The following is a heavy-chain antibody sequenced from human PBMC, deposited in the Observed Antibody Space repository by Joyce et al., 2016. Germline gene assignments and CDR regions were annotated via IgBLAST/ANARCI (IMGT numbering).Heavy chain of an antibody. CDR1: GGSISSGGSY. J-gene: IGHJ4*02. CDR2: IYFSGST. D-gene: IGHD3-3*01. CDR3: ARGNGDFWSGYYNYFDY. Sequence: QVQLQESGPGLVKPSQTLSLTCTVSGGSISSGGSYWSWVHQSPGKGLEWIGYIYFSGSTHRNTSLKSRVTISADTSKNLFSLKVRSVTAADTAVYYCARGNGDFWSGYYNYFDYWGQGILVTVSS. V-gene: IGHV4-30-4*01.